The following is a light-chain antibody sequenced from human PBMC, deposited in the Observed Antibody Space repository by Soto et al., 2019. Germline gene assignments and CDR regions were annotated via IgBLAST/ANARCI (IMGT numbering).Light chain of an antibody. CDR3: LQRSNWPLT. CDR2: DAS. CDR1: QTVSSY. J-gene: IGKJ4*01. V-gene: IGKV3-11*01. Sequence: EFVLTQSPRAVSLSPGERVTLSCRASQTVSSYLAWYQQKPDQAPRLLIYDASNRATGIPARFSGSGSGTDFTLTISSLEPEDFGVYYCLQRSNWPLTFGGGTKVDIK.